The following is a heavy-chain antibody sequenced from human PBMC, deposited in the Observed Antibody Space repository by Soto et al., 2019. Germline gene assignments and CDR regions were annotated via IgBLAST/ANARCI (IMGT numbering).Heavy chain of an antibody. CDR3: AKATYGDDGGFDY. CDR2: ISSSGGGT. CDR1: GFSFSSYA. J-gene: IGHJ4*02. Sequence: EVQLLESGGGLVQPGESLRLSCAASGFSFSSYAMSWVRQAPGKGLEWVSGISSSGGGTYYADSVRGRFTISRDNSKKTLNLQMSSLRAEDTALYYCAKATYGDDGGFDYWGQGTLVTVSS. D-gene: IGHD4-17*01. V-gene: IGHV3-23*01.